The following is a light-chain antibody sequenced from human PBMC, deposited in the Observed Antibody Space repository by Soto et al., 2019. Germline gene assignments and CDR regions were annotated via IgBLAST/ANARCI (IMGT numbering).Light chain of an antibody. CDR1: QDIASY. CDR2: AAS. CDR3: QQLNVNLL. V-gene: IGKV1-9*01. Sequence: IQLTQSPSSLSASIGDRVTITCRASQDIASYLARYQQKPGNAPKLLIYAASTLHSGVPSRFSGSGSGTDFTLTISSLQPEDFVTYYCQQLNVNLLFGQGTKLEIK. J-gene: IGKJ2*01.